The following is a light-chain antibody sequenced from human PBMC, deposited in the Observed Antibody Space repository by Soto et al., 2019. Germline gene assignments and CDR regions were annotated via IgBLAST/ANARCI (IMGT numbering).Light chain of an antibody. CDR3: QQYGRSPGT. V-gene: IGKV3-20*01. Sequence: IVMTQSPATLSVSPGERATLSCRSSQSVRSNLAWYQQKPGQAPRLLIYGASSRATGIPDRFSGSGSGTDFTLTISRLEPEDFAVYYCQQYGRSPGTFGQGTKVDIK. CDR1: QSVRSN. CDR2: GAS. J-gene: IGKJ1*01.